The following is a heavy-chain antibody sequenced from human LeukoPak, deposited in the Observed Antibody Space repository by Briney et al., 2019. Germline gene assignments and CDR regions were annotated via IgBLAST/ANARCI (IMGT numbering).Heavy chain of an antibody. J-gene: IGHJ4*02. Sequence: GGSLRLSCAASGITLSNYDMSWVRQAPGKGLEWVADISDSGGRTNYADSVKGRFTISRDNPKNTLYLQMNSLRAEDTAVYFCAKRGVVFRVMLVGFHKEAYYFDSWGQGALVTVSS. CDR2: ISDSGGRT. CDR1: GITLSNYD. D-gene: IGHD3-16*01. CDR3: AKRGVVFRVMLVGFHKEAYYFDS. V-gene: IGHV3-23*01.